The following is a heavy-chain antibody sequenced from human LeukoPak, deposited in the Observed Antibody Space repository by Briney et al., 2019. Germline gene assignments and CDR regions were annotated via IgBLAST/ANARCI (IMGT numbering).Heavy chain of an antibody. J-gene: IGHJ6*02. CDR2: ISRTSSSI. D-gene: IGHD3-3*01. Sequence: GGSLRLSCAASGFTFSSYNMDWVRQAPGKGLEWVSFISRTSSSIYYADSVKGRFTISRDNAKNSLYLQMNTLRAEDTAVYYCARSGGTIFGVAFSYYYYGMDVWGQGTTVTVSS. V-gene: IGHV3-21*06. CDR3: ARSGGTIFGVAFSYYYYGMDV. CDR1: GFTFSSYN.